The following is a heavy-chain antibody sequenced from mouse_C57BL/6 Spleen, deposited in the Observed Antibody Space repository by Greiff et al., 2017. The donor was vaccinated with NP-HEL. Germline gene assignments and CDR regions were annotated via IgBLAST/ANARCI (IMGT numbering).Heavy chain of an antibody. Sequence: LVESGAELAKPGASVKLSCKASGYTFTSYWMHWVKQRPGQGLEWIGYINPSSGYTKYNQKFKDKATLTADKSSSTAYMQLSSLTYEDSAVYYCARSSFYYDYDEGYAMDYWGQGTSVTVSS. D-gene: IGHD2-4*01. V-gene: IGHV1-7*01. J-gene: IGHJ4*01. CDR2: INPSSGYT. CDR1: GYTFTSYW. CDR3: ARSSFYYDYDEGYAMDY.